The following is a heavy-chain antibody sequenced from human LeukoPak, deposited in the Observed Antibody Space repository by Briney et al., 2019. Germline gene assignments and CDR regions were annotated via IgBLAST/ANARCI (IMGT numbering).Heavy chain of an antibody. D-gene: IGHD2-2*01. Sequence: SQTLSLTCAISGDSVSSNSVTWDWIRQATSRGLEWLGRTYYRSTVYKDYAVCVRGRITVNPDTSKNQFSLHLNSVTPEDTAVYYCARRLTQYDCFDPWGQGILVTVSS. J-gene: IGHJ5*02. CDR3: ARRLTQYDCFDP. CDR1: GDSVSSNSVT. V-gene: IGHV6-1*01. CDR2: TYYRSTVYK.